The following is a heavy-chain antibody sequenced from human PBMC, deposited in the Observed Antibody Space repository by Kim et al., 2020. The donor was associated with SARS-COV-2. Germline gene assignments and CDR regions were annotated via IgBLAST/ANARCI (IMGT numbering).Heavy chain of an antibody. Sequence: GGSLRLSCAASGFTFSSAWMSWVRQAPGKGLQWVGRIKMKTDGETTDYAELVKGRFTISRDDSKNTLYLQMNSLKTEDAAVYYCGAYDGLDVWGQGTTVT. J-gene: IGHJ6*02. CDR2: IKMKTDGETT. V-gene: IGHV3-15*01. CDR3: GAYDGLDV. CDR1: GFTFSSAW.